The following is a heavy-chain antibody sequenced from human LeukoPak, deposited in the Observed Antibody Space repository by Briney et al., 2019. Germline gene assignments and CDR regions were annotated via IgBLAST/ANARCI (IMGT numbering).Heavy chain of an antibody. D-gene: IGHD3-22*01. J-gene: IGHJ4*02. Sequence: GGSLRLSCAASGFTFSSYAMSWVRQAPGNGLEWVSAISGSGGSTYYADSVKGRFTISRDNSKNTLYLQMNSLRAEDTAVYYCAKRGRTYYYDSSETPQGDWGQGTLVTVSS. CDR3: AKRGRTYYYDSSETPQGD. CDR1: GFTFSSYA. CDR2: ISGSGGST. V-gene: IGHV3-23*01.